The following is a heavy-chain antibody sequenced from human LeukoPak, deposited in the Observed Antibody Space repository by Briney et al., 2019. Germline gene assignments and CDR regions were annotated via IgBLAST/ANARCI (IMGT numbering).Heavy chain of an antibody. D-gene: IGHD6-19*01. V-gene: IGHV4-38-2*02. J-gene: IGHJ4*02. CDR3: ARVTYSSGSFDY. Sequence: SETLSLTCTVSGYSISSGYYWGWIRQPPGKGLEWIGSIYHSGSTYYNPSLKSRVTISVDTPKNQFSLKLSSVTAADTAVYYCARVTYSSGSFDYWGQGTLVTVSS. CDR2: IYHSGST. CDR1: GYSISSGYY.